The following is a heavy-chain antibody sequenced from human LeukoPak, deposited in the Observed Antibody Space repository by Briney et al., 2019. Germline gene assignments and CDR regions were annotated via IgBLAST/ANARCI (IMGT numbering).Heavy chain of an antibody. Sequence: GGSLRLSCAASGFSFSTYWMTWVRQAPGKGLEWVANIKQDGSDKRYVDSVKGRFTISRDNAKNSLYLQMNSLRVEDTAIYYCAGGSVWLFGTWGQGTLVTVSS. CDR2: IKQDGSDK. V-gene: IGHV3-7*01. CDR1: GFSFSTYW. D-gene: IGHD2-15*01. J-gene: IGHJ5*02. CDR3: AGGSVWLFGT.